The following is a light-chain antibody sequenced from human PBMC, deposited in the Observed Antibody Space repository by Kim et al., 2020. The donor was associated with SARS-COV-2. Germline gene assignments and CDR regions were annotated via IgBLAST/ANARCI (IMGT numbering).Light chain of an antibody. Sequence: ASVGDRVTITCRASQSISSYLNWYQQKPGKAPKHLIYAAASLQSGVPSRFSGSGSGTDFTLTISSLQPEDFATYYCQQSYSTPQTFGQGTKVDIK. CDR1: QSISSY. V-gene: IGKV1-39*01. CDR2: AAA. J-gene: IGKJ1*01. CDR3: QQSYSTPQT.